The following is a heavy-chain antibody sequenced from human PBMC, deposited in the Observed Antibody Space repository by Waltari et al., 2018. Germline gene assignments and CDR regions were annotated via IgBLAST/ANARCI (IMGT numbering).Heavy chain of an antibody. CDR3: ARARFGELLRFNDY. J-gene: IGHJ4*02. Sequence: QLQLQESGPGLVKPSETLSLTCTVSGGSISSSSYYWCWIRQPPGKGLEWIGSIYYSGSTYYNPSLKSRVTISVDTSKNQFSLKLSSVTAADTAVYYCARARFGELLRFNDYWGQGTLVTVSA. CDR1: GGSISSSSYY. V-gene: IGHV4-39*01. D-gene: IGHD3-10*01. CDR2: IYYSGST.